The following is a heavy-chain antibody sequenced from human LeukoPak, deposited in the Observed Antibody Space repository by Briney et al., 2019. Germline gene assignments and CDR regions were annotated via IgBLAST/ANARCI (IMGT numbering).Heavy chain of an antibody. D-gene: IGHD3-22*01. CDR3: ASGSITMIVGTIDI. CDR2: MNPNSGNT. CDR1: GYTFTSYD. V-gene: IGHV1-8*03. J-gene: IGHJ3*02. Sequence: ASVKVSCKASGYTFTSYDINWVRQATGQGLEWMGWMNPNSGNTGYAQKFQGRVTITRNTSISTAYMELSSLRSEDTAVYYCASGSITMIVGTIDIWGQGTMVTVSS.